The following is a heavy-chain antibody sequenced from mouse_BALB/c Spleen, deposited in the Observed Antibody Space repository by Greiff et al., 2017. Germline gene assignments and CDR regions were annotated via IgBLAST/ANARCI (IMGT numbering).Heavy chain of an antibody. V-gene: IGHV1S81*02. J-gene: IGHJ2*01. D-gene: IGHD2-1*01. CDR2: INPSNGRT. Sequence: VQLQQSGAELVKPGASVKLSCKASGYTFTSYWMHWVKQRPGQGLEWIGEINPSNGRTNYNEKFKSKATLTVDKSSSTAYMQLSSLTSEDSAVYYCASYGNYLDYWGQGTTLTVSS. CDR3: ASYGNYLDY. CDR1: GYTFTSYW.